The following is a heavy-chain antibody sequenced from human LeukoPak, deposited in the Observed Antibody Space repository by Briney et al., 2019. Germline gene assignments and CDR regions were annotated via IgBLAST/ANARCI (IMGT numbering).Heavy chain of an antibody. CDR1: GFTFSSYA. D-gene: IGHD6-19*01. CDR3: AKSNYRGVQWLVQGY. V-gene: IGHV3-23*01. CDR2: ISGSGGST. Sequence: GGSLRLSCAASGFTFSSYAMSWVRQAPGKGLEWVSAISGSGGSTYYADSVKGRFTISRDNSKNTLYLQMNSLRAEDTAVYYCAKSNYRGVQWLVQGYWGQGTLVTVSS. J-gene: IGHJ4*02.